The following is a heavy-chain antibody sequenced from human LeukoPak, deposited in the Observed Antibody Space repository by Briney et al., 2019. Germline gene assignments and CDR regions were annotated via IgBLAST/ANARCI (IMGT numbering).Heavy chain of an antibody. CDR2: LSGSGGAT. V-gene: IGHV3-48*01. CDR1: GFVFSNYA. J-gene: IGHJ4*02. CDR3: ARGGLSSAASFDY. Sequence: GGSLRLSCAASGFVFSNYAVTWVRQAPGKGLEWVSSLSGSGGATWYADSVKGRFTISRDNAKNSLYLQMNSLRAEDTAVYYCARGGLSSAASFDYWGQGTLVTVSS. D-gene: IGHD6-19*01.